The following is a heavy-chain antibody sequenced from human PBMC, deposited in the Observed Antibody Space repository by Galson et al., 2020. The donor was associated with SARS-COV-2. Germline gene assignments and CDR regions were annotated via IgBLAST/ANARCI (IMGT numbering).Heavy chain of an antibody. V-gene: IGHV4-59*01. CDR3: ARVYWARGYFDY. CDR2: IYYSGST. J-gene: IGHJ4*02. CDR1: GGSISSYY. Sequence: SETLSLTCTVSGGSISSYYWSWIRQPPGKGLEWSGYIYYSGSTNYNPSLKSRVTITVDTSKNQFSLKLSTVTAADTAVYYCARVYWARGYFDYWGQGTLVTVSS. D-gene: IGHD2-15*01.